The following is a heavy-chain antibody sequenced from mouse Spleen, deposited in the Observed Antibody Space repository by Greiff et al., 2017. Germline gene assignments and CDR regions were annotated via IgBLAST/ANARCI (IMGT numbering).Heavy chain of an antibody. D-gene: IGHD2-4*01. V-gene: IGHV1-64*01. CDR2: IHPNSGST. Sequence: VQLQQSGAELVKPGASVKLSCKASGYTFTSYWMHWVKQRPGQGLEWIGMIHPNSGSTNYNEKFKSKATLTVDKSSSTAYMQLSSLTSEDSAVYYCARQREYDYDGGFAYWGQGTLVTVSA. CDR3: ARQREYDYDGGFAY. J-gene: IGHJ3*01. CDR1: GYTFTSYW.